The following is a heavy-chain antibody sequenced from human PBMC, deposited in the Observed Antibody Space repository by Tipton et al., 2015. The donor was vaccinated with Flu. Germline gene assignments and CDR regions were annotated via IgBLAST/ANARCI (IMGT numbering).Heavy chain of an antibody. CDR1: GFTFSDYT. J-gene: IGHJ2*01. CDR2: ISHDGSKT. CDR3: ARRVQSLSWTVSGWYFDL. Sequence: RSLRLSYAASGFTFSDYTMHWVRQAPGKGLEWVAVISHDGSKTYYADSVRGQFTISRDNSKNTVYVQMDSLRAEDTAVYYCARRVQSLSWTVSGWYFDLWGRGTLVTVSS. D-gene: IGHD3/OR15-3a*01. V-gene: IGHV3-30*04.